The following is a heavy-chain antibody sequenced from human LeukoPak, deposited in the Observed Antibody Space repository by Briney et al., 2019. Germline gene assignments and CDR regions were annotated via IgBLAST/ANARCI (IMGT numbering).Heavy chain of an antibody. CDR2: ISVTGGRT. CDR3: AKEYRPITVIVVLIIPDAFVV. D-gene: IGHD3-22*01. V-gene: IGHV3-23*01. J-gene: IGHJ3*01. Sequence: VGSLRLSCAASGFTFRSYAMSWVCQAPGKGLEGVSDISVTGGRTYYADSVRGGFTISRENSKNTLSIQMNRLTAEATAVYYFAKEYRPITVIVVLIIPDAFVVWGQGTMVTVFS. CDR1: GFTFRSYA.